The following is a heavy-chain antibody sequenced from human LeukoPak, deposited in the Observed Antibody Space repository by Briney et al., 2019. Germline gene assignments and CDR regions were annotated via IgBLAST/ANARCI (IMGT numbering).Heavy chain of an antibody. D-gene: IGHD2-2*01. CDR3: ARALSDPQIPPDAFDI. CDR2: INHSGST. J-gene: IGHJ3*02. V-gene: IGHV4-34*01. Sequence: PSETLSLTCAVYGGSFSGYYWSWIRQPPGKGLEWIGEINHSGSTNYNPSLKSRVTISVDTSKNQFSLKLSSVTAADTAVYYCARALSDPQIPPDAFDIWGQGTMVTVSS. CDR1: GGSFSGYY.